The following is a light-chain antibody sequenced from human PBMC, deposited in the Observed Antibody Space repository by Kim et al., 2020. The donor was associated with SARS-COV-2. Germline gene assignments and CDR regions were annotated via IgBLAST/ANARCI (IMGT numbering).Light chain of an antibody. CDR3: QVWDSSTAV. J-gene: IGLJ3*02. CDR2: RES. CDR1: FIGSKN. V-gene: IGLV3-9*01. Sequence: VAIGQTAMIACRGTFIGSKNVHWYQLKPGQAPVVVIYRESNRPSGIPERFSGSNSGSTATLTISRAQDGDEADYFCQVWDSSTAVFGGGTKLTVL.